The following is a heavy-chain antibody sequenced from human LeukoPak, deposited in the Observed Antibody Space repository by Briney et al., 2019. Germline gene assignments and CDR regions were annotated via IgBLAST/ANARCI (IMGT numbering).Heavy chain of an antibody. J-gene: IGHJ4*02. Sequence: SETLSLTCTVSGGSISSSSYYWGWIRQPPGKGLEWIGSIYYSGSTYYNPSLKSRVTISVDTSKNQFSLKLSSVTAADTAVYYCLHSNLWLQRPPFFDYWGQGTLVTVSS. CDR2: IYYSGST. CDR1: GGSISSSSYY. CDR3: LHSNLWLQRPPFFDY. D-gene: IGHD5-24*01. V-gene: IGHV4-39*07.